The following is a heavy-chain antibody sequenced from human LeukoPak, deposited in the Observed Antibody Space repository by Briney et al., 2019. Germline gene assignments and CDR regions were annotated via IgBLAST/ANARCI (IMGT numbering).Heavy chain of an antibody. CDR2: IYTSGST. D-gene: IGHD3-3*01. CDR1: GGSISSGSYY. CDR3: ARPWSGYFTHMDV. V-gene: IGHV4-61*02. J-gene: IGHJ6*03. Sequence: SETLSLTCTVSGGSISSGSYYWSWLRQPAGKGLEWIGRIYTSGSTNYNPSLKSRVTISVDTSKNQFSLKLSSVTAADTAVYYCARPWSGYFTHMDVWGKGTTVTVSS.